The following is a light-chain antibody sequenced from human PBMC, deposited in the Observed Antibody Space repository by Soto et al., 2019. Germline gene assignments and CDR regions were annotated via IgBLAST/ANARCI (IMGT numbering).Light chain of an antibody. J-gene: IGKJ2*01. CDR3: QQYNSYGYT. CDR1: QSISSW. CDR2: DAS. V-gene: IGKV1-5*01. Sequence: DIQMTQSPSTLSASVGDRVTITCRASQSISSWLAWYQQKPRKDPKLLIYDASSLESGVPSRFSGSGSGTEFTLTISSLQPDDFAAYYCQQYNSYGYTFGQGPKLEIK.